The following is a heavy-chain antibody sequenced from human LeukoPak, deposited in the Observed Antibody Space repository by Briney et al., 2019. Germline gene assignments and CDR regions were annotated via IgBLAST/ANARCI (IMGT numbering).Heavy chain of an antibody. J-gene: IGHJ4*02. CDR1: GFAFSNYA. V-gene: IGHV3-23*01. Sequence: PGGSLRLSCAASGFAFSNYAMSWVRQAPGTGLEWVSAVGAAGIGTYYADSVKGRFTISRDNSKNTLYLQMNSLRAEDTAVYYCAKKYNTSSPTFDYWGQGALVTVSS. D-gene: IGHD6-6*01. CDR3: AKKYNTSSPTFDY. CDR2: VGAAGIGT.